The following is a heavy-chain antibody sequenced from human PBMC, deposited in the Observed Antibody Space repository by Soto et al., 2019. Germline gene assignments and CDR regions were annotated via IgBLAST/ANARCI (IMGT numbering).Heavy chain of an antibody. CDR1: GFTFSSYA. D-gene: IGHD1-26*01. V-gene: IGHV3-23*01. Sequence: GGSLRLSCAASGFTFSSYAMSWVRRAPGKGLEWVSAVSGSGGSTYYADSVKGRFTISRDNSNNTLYLQMNRLRAEDTAVYYCAPTSQASPSHYYYGMDVWGQGNTVTVS. J-gene: IGHJ6*02. CDR3: APTSQASPSHYYYGMDV. CDR2: VSGSGGST.